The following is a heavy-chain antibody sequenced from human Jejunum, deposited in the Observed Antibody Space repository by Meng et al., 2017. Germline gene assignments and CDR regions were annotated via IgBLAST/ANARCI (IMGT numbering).Heavy chain of an antibody. D-gene: IGHD5-18*01. CDR2: ISGSGGST. Sequence: GESLKISCAASGFTFSSYGMSWVRQAPGKGLEWVSAISGSGGSTYYADSVKGRFTISRDNSKNTLFLQMNSLRGEDTAVYYCASNVDPAMLTDYWGQGTLVTVSS. V-gene: IGHV3-23*01. CDR1: GFTFSSYG. J-gene: IGHJ4*02. CDR3: ASNVDPAMLTDY.